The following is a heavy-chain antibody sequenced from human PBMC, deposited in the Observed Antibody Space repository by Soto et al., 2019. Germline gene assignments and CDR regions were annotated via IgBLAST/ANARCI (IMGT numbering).Heavy chain of an antibody. J-gene: IGHJ4*02. Sequence: PSETLSITFAVSGGSISGYYWSWIRQPPGKGLEWIGEINHSGSTNYNPSLKSRVTISVDTSKNQFSLKLSSVTAADTAVYYCARAVPGKPTGFYFDYWGQGTLVTVSS. D-gene: IGHD6-19*01. CDR2: INHSGST. V-gene: IGHV4-34*01. CDR1: GGSISGYY. CDR3: ARAVPGKPTGFYFDY.